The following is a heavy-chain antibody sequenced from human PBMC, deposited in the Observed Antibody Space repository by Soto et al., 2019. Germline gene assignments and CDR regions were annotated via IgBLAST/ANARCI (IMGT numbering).Heavy chain of an antibody. CDR3: AKDLVLIAVADPFDY. CDR2: ISYDGSNK. Sequence: PGGSLRLSCAASGFTFSSYGMHWVRQAPGKGLEWVAVISYDGSNKYYADSVKGRFTISRDNSKNTLYLQMNSLRAEDTAVYYCAKDLVLIAVADPFDYWGQGTLVTVSS. CDR1: GFTFSSYG. D-gene: IGHD6-19*01. J-gene: IGHJ4*02. V-gene: IGHV3-30*18.